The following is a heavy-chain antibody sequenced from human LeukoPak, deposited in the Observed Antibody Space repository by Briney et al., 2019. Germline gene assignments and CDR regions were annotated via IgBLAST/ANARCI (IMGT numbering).Heavy chain of an antibody. D-gene: IGHD3-3*01. J-gene: IGHJ5*02. CDR3: ASVVGYDFWSGYYNGYNWFDP. V-gene: IGHV4-34*01. CDR1: GGSFSGYY. Sequence: PAETLSLTCAVYGGSFSGYYWSWIRQPPGKGLECMGEINHRGSTNYNPSLKRRVTISVDTPKNKFFLKLSSVTAADTAVYYCASVVGYDFWSGYYNGYNWFDPWGKGTMVTASS. CDR2: INHRGST.